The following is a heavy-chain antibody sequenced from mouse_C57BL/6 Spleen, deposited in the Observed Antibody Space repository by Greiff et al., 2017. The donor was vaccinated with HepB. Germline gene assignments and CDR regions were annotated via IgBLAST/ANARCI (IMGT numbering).Heavy chain of an antibody. CDR2: INPNNGGT. J-gene: IGHJ3*01. Sequence: VQLQQSGPELVKPGASVKISCKASGYTFTDYYMNWVKQSHGKSLEWIGDINPNNGGTSYNQKFKGKATLTVNKSSSTAYMELRSLTSEDSAVYYCARIKLGPFAYWGQGTLVTVSA. D-gene: IGHD4-1*01. CDR1: GYTFTDYY. V-gene: IGHV1-26*01. CDR3: ARIKLGPFAY.